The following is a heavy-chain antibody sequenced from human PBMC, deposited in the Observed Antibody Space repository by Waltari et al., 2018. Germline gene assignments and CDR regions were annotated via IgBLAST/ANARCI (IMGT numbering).Heavy chain of an antibody. Sequence: EVQLVQSGAEVKKPGESLKISCKGSGYSFTSYWIGWVRQMPGKGLEWMGISYPGDSDTRYSPSFQGQVTISADKSISTAYLQWSSLKASDTAMYYCARLGVRDSSSWVNWFDPWGQGTLVTVSS. V-gene: IGHV5-51*01. CDR2: SYPGDSDT. CDR3: ARLGVRDSSSWVNWFDP. CDR1: GYSFTSYW. J-gene: IGHJ5*02. D-gene: IGHD6-13*01.